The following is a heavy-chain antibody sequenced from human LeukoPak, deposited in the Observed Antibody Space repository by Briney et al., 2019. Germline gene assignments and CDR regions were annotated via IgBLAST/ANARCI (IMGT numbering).Heavy chain of an antibody. CDR3: ARDRVMACNGYGCSGYAS. Sequence: GGSLRLSCAASGLIVSSNYMSWVRQAPGKGLEWVSIIYGDGSTYYADSMKGRFTISRDNSKNTLYLQMNSLRVEDTAVYYCARDRVMACNGYGCSGYASWGQGTLVTVSS. J-gene: IGHJ4*02. D-gene: IGHD2-15*01. V-gene: IGHV3-53*01. CDR1: GLIVSSNY. CDR2: IYGDGST.